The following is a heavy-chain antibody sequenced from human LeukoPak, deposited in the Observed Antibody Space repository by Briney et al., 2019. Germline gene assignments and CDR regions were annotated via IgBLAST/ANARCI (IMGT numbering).Heavy chain of an antibody. Sequence: PSETLSLTCTVSGGSISSGDYYWSWIRQPPGKGLEWIGYIYYSGSTYYNPSLKSRVTISVDTSKNQFSLKLSSVTAADTAVYYCARLGGSWVVTAISEPVDYWGQGTLVTVSS. CDR3: ARLGGSWVVTAISEPVDY. J-gene: IGHJ4*02. CDR1: GGSISSGDYY. D-gene: IGHD2-21*02. V-gene: IGHV4-30-4*01. CDR2: IYYSGST.